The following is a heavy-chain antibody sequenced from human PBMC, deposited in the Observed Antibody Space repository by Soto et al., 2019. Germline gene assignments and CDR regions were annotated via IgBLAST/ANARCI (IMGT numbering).Heavy chain of an antibody. Sequence: EVQLLESGGGLVQPGGSLRLSCAASGLTFSSYAMSWVRQAPGKGLEWVSGITSGGGSTYYADSVKGRFTVSRDKSMNTLFLQMTSLRAEDTARYYCARIPPASDWCVITGYQWYFDLWGRGTLVTVSS. V-gene: IGHV3-23*01. D-gene: IGHD3-9*01. CDR3: ARIPPASDWCVITGYQWYFDL. CDR2: ITSGGGST. J-gene: IGHJ2*01. CDR1: GLTFSSYA.